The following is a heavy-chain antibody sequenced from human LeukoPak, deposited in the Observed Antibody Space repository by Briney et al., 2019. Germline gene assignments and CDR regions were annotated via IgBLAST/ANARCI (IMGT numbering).Heavy chain of an antibody. Sequence: GGSLRLSCAASGFTFSRYSMNWVRQAPGKGLEWVSFISSTSSFIYYADSVKGRFTISRDNTKNSMYLQMNSLRAEDTAVYYCASPGESYWGQGTLVTVSS. CDR3: ASPGESY. J-gene: IGHJ4*02. CDR1: GFTFSRYS. V-gene: IGHV3-21*01. CDR2: ISSTSSFI.